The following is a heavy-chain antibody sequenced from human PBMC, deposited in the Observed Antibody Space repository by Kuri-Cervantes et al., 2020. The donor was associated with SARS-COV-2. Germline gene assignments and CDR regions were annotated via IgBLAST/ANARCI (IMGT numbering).Heavy chain of an antibody. J-gene: IGHJ4*02. CDR2: IYYSGST. CDR1: GGPISSGGYY. D-gene: IGHD3-3*01. Sequence: LRLSCTVSGGPISSGGYYWSWIRQHPGEGLEWIGYIYYSGSTYYNPSLKSRVTISVDTSKNQFSLKLSSVTAADTAVYYCARAKRITIFGVVSNFDYWGQGTLVTVSS. CDR3: ARAKRITIFGVVSNFDY. V-gene: IGHV4-31*03.